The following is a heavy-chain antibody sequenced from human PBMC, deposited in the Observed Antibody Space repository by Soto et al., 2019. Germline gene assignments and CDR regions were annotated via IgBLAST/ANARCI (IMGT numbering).Heavy chain of an antibody. CDR1: GSTFSSDD. Sequence: EVHLLEYGGGLVQPGGSLRLSCVVSGSTFSSDDMSWVRQDPGRGLEWVSGISDSGGSTYYADSVKGRFTISRDNAKNTLYLQMKSLRVEDTALYYCAKDGGWSLAVAGLFDYWGPGTQVTVSS. V-gene: IGHV3-23*01. D-gene: IGHD6-19*01. CDR3: AKDGGWSLAVAGLFDY. CDR2: ISDSGGST. J-gene: IGHJ4*02.